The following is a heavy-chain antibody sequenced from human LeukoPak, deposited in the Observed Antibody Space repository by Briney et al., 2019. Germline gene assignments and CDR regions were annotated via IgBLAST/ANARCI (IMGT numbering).Heavy chain of an antibody. CDR2: IHPNNGDT. J-gene: IGHJ4*02. CDR1: GYTFSGTGWY. D-gene: IGHD3-10*01. V-gene: IGHV1-2*02. CDR3: ARDGPAQMVDLDY. Sequence: ASVKVSCKASGYTFSGTGWYLYWLRQAPGQGLECMGWIHPNNGDTAYAQKFEGRAAMTRDTSISTAYMELRRLRPDDTAVYFCARDGPAQMVDLDYWGQGTLVTVS.